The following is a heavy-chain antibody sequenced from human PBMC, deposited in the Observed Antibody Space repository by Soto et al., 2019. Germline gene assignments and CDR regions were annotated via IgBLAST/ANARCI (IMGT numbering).Heavy chain of an antibody. J-gene: IGHJ6*02. V-gene: IGHV1-18*01. Sequence: QVQLVQSGGEVKKPGASVKVSCKTSGYSFTTYGISWVRQAPGQGLEWMGWISGYNGNTHYAQKFQGRVSMTTDTSTSTAYMALRSLRSDDTAVYYCAREGPAPYYYYGMDVWGQGTTVTVSS. CDR3: AREGPAPYYYYGMDV. CDR1: GYSFTTYG. CDR2: ISGYNGNT.